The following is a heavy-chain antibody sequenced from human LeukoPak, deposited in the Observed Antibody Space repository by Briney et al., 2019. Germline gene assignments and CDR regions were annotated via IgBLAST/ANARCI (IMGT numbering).Heavy chain of an antibody. D-gene: IGHD6-19*01. V-gene: IGHV1-18*01. Sequence: ASVKVSCKASGYTFTSYGISWVRQAPGQGLEWMGWISAYNGNTNYAQKLQGRVTMTTDTSTSTAYMELRSLRSDDTAVYYCARDSIFRGRGWYVCDYWGQGTLVTVSS. J-gene: IGHJ4*02. CDR2: ISAYNGNT. CDR3: ARDSIFRGRGWYVCDY. CDR1: GYTFTSYG.